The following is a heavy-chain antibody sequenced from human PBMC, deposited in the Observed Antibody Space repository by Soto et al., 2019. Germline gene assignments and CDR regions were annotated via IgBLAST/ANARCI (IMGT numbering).Heavy chain of an antibody. Sequence: QVQLQQWGAGLLKPSETLSLTCAVYGESFSDYYWNWIRQPPGKGLEWIGEINHSGSTNYNPSLKGRVTIPVDTSKNQFSLKLRSVTAADTAVYYCASHRRVVWGQGTAVTVSS. CDR3: ASHRRVV. V-gene: IGHV4-34*01. CDR1: GESFSDYY. J-gene: IGHJ4*02. CDR2: INHSGST. D-gene: IGHD2-15*01.